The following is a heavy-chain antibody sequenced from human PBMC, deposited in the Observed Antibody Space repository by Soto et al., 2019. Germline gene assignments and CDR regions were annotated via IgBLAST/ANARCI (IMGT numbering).Heavy chain of an antibody. D-gene: IGHD5-18*01. CDR2: ISGSGE. CDR1: GFTFSNYA. CDR3: AKAGAYNYGINL. Sequence: GGSLRLSCAASGFTFSNYAISWVRQAPGKGLDWVSLISGSGEYYADSAKGRFTISRDNSKNTLYLQMNSLRAEDTAVYYCAKAGAYNYGINLWGQGTLVTVSS. J-gene: IGHJ4*02. V-gene: IGHV3-23*01.